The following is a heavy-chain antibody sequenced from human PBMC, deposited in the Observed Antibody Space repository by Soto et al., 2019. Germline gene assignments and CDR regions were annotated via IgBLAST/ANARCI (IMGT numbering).Heavy chain of an antibody. J-gene: IGHJ5*01. V-gene: IGHV3-23*01. CDR1: GXTFSTNS. D-gene: IGHD1-26*01. Sequence: GSLRLSSAAFGXTFSTNSMSWVRQTPGKGLELVSGLSVGGDRTFYLESVKGRFTIYSDTSKNVLYLQMNRLRADDTAVYFCAKWDGDGDSWGQGTLVTVS. CDR2: LSVGGDRT. CDR3: AKWDGDGDS.